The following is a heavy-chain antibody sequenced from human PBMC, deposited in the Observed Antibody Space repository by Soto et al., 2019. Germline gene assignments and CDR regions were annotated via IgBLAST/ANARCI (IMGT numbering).Heavy chain of an antibody. V-gene: IGHV3-7*01. CDR3: ARDIAVAANWFDP. J-gene: IGHJ5*02. D-gene: IGHD6-19*01. CDR1: GLTFRRYW. CDR2: IKQDGSEK. Sequence: EVQLVESGGGLVQPGGSLRLSCAASGLTFRRYWMSWVRQAPGKGLEWVANIKQDGSEKYYVDSVKGRFTISRDNAKNSLYLQMNSLRAEDTAGYYCARDIAVAANWFDPWGQGPLVTVSS.